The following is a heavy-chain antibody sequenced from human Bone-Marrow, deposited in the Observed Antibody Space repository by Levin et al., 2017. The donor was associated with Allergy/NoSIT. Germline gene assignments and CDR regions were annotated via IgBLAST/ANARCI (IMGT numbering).Heavy chain of an antibody. V-gene: IGHV5-51*01. CDR1: GYNFASYW. D-gene: IGHD6-19*01. CDR2: VYPGDSDA. CDR3: ATHSVAGAPTDGRYYYYFGMDV. Sequence: GESLKISCKGSGYNFASYWIAWVRQMPGKGLECMGIVYPGDSDAKYSPSFEGQVTFSADKSITTAYLQWSSLKASDSGVYSRATHSVAGAPTDGRYYYYFGMDVWGQGTTVTVS. J-gene: IGHJ6*02.